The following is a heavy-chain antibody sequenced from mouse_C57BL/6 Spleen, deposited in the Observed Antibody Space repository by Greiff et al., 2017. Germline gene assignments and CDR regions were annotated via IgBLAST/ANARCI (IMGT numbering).Heavy chain of an antibody. D-gene: IGHD1-3*01. J-gene: IGHJ3*01. CDR1: GYTFTSYW. CDR2: IDPSDSYT. V-gene: IGHV1-50*01. CDR3: ASSSLAY. Sequence: VQLQQSGAELVKPGASVKLSCKASGYTFTSYWMQWVKQRPGQGLEWIGEIDPSDSYTNYNQKFKGKATLTVDTSSSTAYMQLSSLTSEDSAVXYWASSSLAYWGQGTLVTVSA.